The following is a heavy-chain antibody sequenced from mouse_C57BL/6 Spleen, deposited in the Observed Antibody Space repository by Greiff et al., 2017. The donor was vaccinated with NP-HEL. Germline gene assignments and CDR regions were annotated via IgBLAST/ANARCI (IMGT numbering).Heavy chain of an antibody. CDR3: ARNYGHYYAMDY. D-gene: IGHD1-1*02. V-gene: IGHV1-69*01. Sequence: QVQLQQPGAELVMPGASVKLSCKASGYTFTSYWMHWVKQRPGQGLEWIGEIDPSDSYTNYNQKFKGKSTLTVDKSSSTAYMQLSSLTSEDSAVYYCARNYGHYYAMDYWGQGTSVTVSS. CDR1: GYTFTSYW. J-gene: IGHJ4*01. CDR2: IDPSDSYT.